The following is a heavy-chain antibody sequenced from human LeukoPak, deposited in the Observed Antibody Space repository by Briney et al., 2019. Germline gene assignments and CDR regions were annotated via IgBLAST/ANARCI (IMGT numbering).Heavy chain of an antibody. CDR3: ARGRPTYYDILTGFHYFDY. D-gene: IGHD3-9*01. CDR1: GYTFTNYG. CDR2: ISGYNGNT. V-gene: IGHV1-18*01. Sequence: ASVKVSCKASGYTFTNYGISWVRQAPGQGLEWMGWISGYNGNTNYAQKFQGRVTMTRDTSISTAYMELSRLRSDDTAVYYCARGRPTYYDILTGFHYFDYWGQGTLVTVSS. J-gene: IGHJ4*02.